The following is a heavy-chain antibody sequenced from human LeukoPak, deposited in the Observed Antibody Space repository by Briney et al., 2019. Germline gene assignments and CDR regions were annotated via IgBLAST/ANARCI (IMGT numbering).Heavy chain of an antibody. CDR1: GYTFTSYG. V-gene: IGHV1-18*01. D-gene: IGHD2-15*01. Sequence: ASVKVSRKASGYTFTSYGISWVRQAPGQGLEWMGWISAYNGNTNYAQKLQGRVTMTTDTSTSTAYMELRSLRSDDTAVYYCARMGYCSGGSCYSDFDYWGQGTLVTVSS. CDR2: ISAYNGNT. J-gene: IGHJ4*02. CDR3: ARMGYCSGGSCYSDFDY.